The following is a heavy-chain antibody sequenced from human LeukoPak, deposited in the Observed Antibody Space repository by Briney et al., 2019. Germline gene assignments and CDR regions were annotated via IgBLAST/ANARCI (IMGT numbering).Heavy chain of an antibody. CDR1: GFTFSSYG. Sequence: GGSLRLSCAASGFTFSSYGMHWVRQAPGKGLEWVSYISSSSSTIYYADSVKGRFTISRDNAKNSLFLQMNSLRAEDTAVYYCARDLIVGTTYFDYWGQGTLVTVSS. CDR2: ISSSSSTI. D-gene: IGHD1-26*01. J-gene: IGHJ4*02. CDR3: ARDLIVGTTYFDY. V-gene: IGHV3-48*04.